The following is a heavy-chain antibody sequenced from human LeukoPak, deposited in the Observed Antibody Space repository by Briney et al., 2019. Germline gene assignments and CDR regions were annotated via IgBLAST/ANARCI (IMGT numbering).Heavy chain of an antibody. D-gene: IGHD6-13*01. CDR3: ARDAGVGQQLVPVRQVGMDV. J-gene: IGHJ6*02. V-gene: IGHV3-7*01. CDR1: GFTFSSYW. Sequence: PGGSLRLSCAASGFTFSSYWMSWVRQAPGKGLEWVANIKQDGSVKYYVDSVKGRFTISRDNAKNSLYLQMNSLRAEDTAVYYCARDAGVGQQLVPVRQVGMDVWGQGTTVTVSS. CDR2: IKQDGSVK.